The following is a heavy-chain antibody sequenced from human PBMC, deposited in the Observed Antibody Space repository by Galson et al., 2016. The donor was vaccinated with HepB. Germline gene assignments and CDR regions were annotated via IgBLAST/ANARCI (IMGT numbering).Heavy chain of an antibody. Sequence: SLRLSCAASGFIFSSYSMNWVRQAPGKGLEWLSYISSSGSAIYYADSVKGRFTISRDNAKNSLYLQMNSLRDEDTAVYYCARDVLRFLKNKGKMAVWFDPWGQGTLVTVSS. CDR2: ISSSGSAI. V-gene: IGHV3-48*02. J-gene: IGHJ5*02. D-gene: IGHD3-3*01. CDR1: GFIFSSYS. CDR3: ARDVLRFLKNKGKMAVWFDP.